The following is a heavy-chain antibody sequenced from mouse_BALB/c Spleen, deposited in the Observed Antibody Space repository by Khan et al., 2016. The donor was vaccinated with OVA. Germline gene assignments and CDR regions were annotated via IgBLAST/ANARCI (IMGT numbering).Heavy chain of an antibody. CDR2: IDPSDSET. V-gene: IGHV1-61*01. CDR3: ARREKYGYDPSWFAY. CDR1: GYTFTSYW. Sequence: QVQLQQSGAELVRPGASVKLSCKASGYTFTSYWMNWVKQRPGHGLEWIGRIDPSDSETHYNQIFKDTATLTVDTSSTTAYMQLSSLTSEDSAVYYCARREKYGYDPSWFAYWGQGTLVTVSA. D-gene: IGHD2-2*01. J-gene: IGHJ3*01.